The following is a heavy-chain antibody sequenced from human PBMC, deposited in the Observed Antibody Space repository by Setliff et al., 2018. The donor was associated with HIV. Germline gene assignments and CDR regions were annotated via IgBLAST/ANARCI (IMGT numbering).Heavy chain of an antibody. V-gene: IGHV4-39*07. CDR1: GGSISSSSYY. D-gene: IGHD1-26*01. CDR2: IYYSGGT. J-gene: IGHJ4*02. CDR3: ATGGHRLHDY. Sequence: SETLSLTCTVSGGSISSSSYYWGWIRQPPGKGLEWIGTIYYSGGTYYKSSLKSRLIISLDTSKNQFSLKLRSVTAADTAVYFCATGGHRLHDYWGQGTLVTVSS.